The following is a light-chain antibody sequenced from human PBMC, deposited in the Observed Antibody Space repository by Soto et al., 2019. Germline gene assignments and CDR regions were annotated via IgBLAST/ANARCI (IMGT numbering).Light chain of an antibody. J-gene: IGLJ2*01. CDR3: SSYTSSRMV. Sequence: QSALAQPASVSGSPGRSITISCTGTSSDVGGYNYVSWYQQHPGKAPKLMIYDVSNRPSGVSNRFSGSKSGNTASLTISGLQAEDEADYYCSSYTSSRMVFGGGTKLTVL. CDR1: SSDVGGYNY. V-gene: IGLV2-14*01. CDR2: DVS.